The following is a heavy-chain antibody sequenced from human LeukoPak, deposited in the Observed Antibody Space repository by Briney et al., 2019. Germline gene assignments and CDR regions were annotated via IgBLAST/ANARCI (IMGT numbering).Heavy chain of an antibody. Sequence: GASVKFSCKASGYTFTGYYMHWVRQAPGQGLEWMGWINPNSGGTNYAQKFQGRVTMTRDTSISTAYLELSRLRSDDTAVYYCARVGIVVVPAAISSFTGGMDVWGQGTTVTVSS. CDR3: ARVGIVVVPAAISSFTGGMDV. J-gene: IGHJ6*02. CDR1: GYTFTGYY. V-gene: IGHV1-2*02. D-gene: IGHD2-2*03. CDR2: INPNSGGT.